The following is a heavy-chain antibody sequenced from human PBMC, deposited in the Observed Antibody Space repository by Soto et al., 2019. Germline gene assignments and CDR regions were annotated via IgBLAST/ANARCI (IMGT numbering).Heavy chain of an antibody. V-gene: IGHV1-69*06. CDR3: AREKNIVVLPLLSLDF. D-gene: IGHD2-21*01. CDR1: GGTFDNYA. J-gene: IGHJ4*02. CDR2: IIPIIGTP. Sequence: VQLVQSGAEVKKPGSSVIVSCKASGGTFDNYAISWVRQAPGQGLEWMGGIIPIIGTPSYAQRFQGRVTFIADNSTRTAYMELRSLRSEDTAVYYCAREKNIVVLPLLSLDFWGQGTQVIVSS.